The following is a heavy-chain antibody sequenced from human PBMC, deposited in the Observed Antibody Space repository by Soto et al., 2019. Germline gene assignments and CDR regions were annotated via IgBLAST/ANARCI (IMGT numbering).Heavy chain of an antibody. D-gene: IGHD7-27*01. Sequence: VQLLESGGDLVQPGGSLRLSCVASGFILNNYAMSWVRQAPGKGLEWVSTIGGTDGDSDGVAWVEDSVKGRFTISRDSSANTLFLHMDNLRAEDSALYYCVKRGRNWGAFDFWGQGTTVVVSS. J-gene: IGHJ3*01. V-gene: IGHV3-23*01. CDR1: GFILNNYA. CDR2: IGGTDGDSDGVA. CDR3: VKRGRNWGAFDF.